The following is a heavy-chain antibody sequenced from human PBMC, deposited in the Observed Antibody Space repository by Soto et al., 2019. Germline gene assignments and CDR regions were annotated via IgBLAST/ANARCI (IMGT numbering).Heavy chain of an antibody. J-gene: IGHJ2*01. CDR3: ARGYCTNGVCYGNWYFDL. CDR1: GFTVSSNY. D-gene: IGHD2-8*01. V-gene: IGHV3-53*02. Sequence: EVQLVETGGGLIQPGGSLRLSCAASGFTVSSNYMSWVRQAPGKGLEWVSVIYSGGSTYYADYVKSRFTISRDNSKNTLYLQMNSLRAEDTAVYYCARGYCTNGVCYGNWYFDLWGRGTLVTVSS. CDR2: IYSGGST.